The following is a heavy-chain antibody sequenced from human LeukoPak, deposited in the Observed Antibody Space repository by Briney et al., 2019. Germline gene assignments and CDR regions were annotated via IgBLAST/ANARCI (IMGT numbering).Heavy chain of an antibody. V-gene: IGHV1-8*03. Sequence: ASVKVSCKASGYTFTGYYMHWVRQAPGQGLEWMGWINPNSGNTGYAQKFQARVTITRNTSISTAYMELNSLRSEDTAVYYCARVHRRCSSTSCYRAAWFDPWGQGTLVTVSS. J-gene: IGHJ5*02. D-gene: IGHD2-2*02. CDR3: ARVHRRCSSTSCYRAAWFDP. CDR2: INPNSGNT. CDR1: GYTFTGYY.